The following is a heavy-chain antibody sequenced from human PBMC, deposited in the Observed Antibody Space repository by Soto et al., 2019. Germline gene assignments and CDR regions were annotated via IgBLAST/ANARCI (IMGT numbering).Heavy chain of an antibody. Sequence: ESGGGVVQPGGSLRLSCAASGFSFSDYEMNWVRQAPGKGLEWVSYSSRSGSTIEYADSVKGRFTISRDYAKTSLYLQMNRLRVEDTAVYYCAIGYYSKKFDYWGQGTLVSVSS. CDR2: SSRSGSTI. CDR1: GFSFSDYE. D-gene: IGHD3-22*01. V-gene: IGHV3-48*03. J-gene: IGHJ4*02. CDR3: AIGYYSKKFDY.